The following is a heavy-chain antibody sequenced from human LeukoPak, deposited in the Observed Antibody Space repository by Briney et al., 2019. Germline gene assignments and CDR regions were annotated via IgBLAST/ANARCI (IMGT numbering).Heavy chain of an antibody. J-gene: IGHJ4*02. CDR2: ISYDGSNK. CDR1: GFTFSSYA. D-gene: IGHD2-2*01. CDR3: ARGAYIVVVPADY. Sequence: GGSLRLSCAASGFTFSSYAMHWVRQAPGKGLEWVAVISYDGSNKYYADSVKGRFTISRDNSKNTLYLQMNSLRAEDTAVYYCARGAYIVVVPADYWGQGTLVTVSS. V-gene: IGHV3-30-3*01.